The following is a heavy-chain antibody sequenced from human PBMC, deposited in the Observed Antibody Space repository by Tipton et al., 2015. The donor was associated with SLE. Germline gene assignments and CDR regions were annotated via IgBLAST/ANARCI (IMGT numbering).Heavy chain of an antibody. D-gene: IGHD6-19*01. V-gene: IGHV4-59*11. J-gene: IGHJ4*02. CDR2: IYYSGST. CDR3: ARAAVAGTVDY. Sequence: LSLTCTVSGGSISSHYWSWIRQPPGKGLEWIGYIYYSGSTNYNPSLKSRVTISVDTSKNQFSLKLSSVTAADTAVYYCARAAVAGTVDYWGQGTLVTVSS. CDR1: GGSISSHY.